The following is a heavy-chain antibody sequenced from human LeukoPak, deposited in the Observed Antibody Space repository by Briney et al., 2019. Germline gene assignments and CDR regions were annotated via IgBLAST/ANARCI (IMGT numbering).Heavy chain of an antibody. V-gene: IGHV4-34*01. D-gene: IGHD2-15*01. J-gene: IGHJ3*02. CDR1: GGSFSGYY. CDR2: INHSGST. Sequence: SETLPLTCAIYGGSFSGYYWNWIRQSPGKGLEWIGEINHSGSTNYNPSLKSRVTISVDTSKNQFSLKLSSMTAADTAVYYCARFPCSGDSCYSGIRAFDIWGQGTMVTVSS. CDR3: ARFPCSGDSCYSGIRAFDI.